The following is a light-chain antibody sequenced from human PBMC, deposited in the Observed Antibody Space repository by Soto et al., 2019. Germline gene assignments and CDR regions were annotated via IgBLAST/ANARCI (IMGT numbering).Light chain of an antibody. V-gene: IGKV4-1*01. J-gene: IGKJ2*01. CDR3: QQYFSSPYA. Sequence: DIVMTQSPDSLAVSLGERATINCKSSQSVLYSSNNKNYLAWYQQKPGQPPKLLIYSASIRESGVPDRLSGNGSGTDFTLTISSLQAADVAVYYCQQYFSSPYAFGQGTKLEIK. CDR2: SAS. CDR1: QSVLYSSNNKNY.